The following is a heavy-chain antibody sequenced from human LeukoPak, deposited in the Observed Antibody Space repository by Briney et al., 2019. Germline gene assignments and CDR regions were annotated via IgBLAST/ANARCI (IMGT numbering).Heavy chain of an antibody. V-gene: IGHV3-23*01. Sequence: PGGSLRLSCAASGFSFGGYAMTWVRQAPGKGLEWVSSITYNGAATYYLDSVKARFTISRDNSRSTLYLQMDSLTAEDTALYYCAKDGLYFDRSTHIYYFDSWGQGTLVAVSS. CDR3: AKDGLYFDRSTHIYYFDS. D-gene: IGHD3-9*01. CDR2: ITYNGAAT. J-gene: IGHJ4*02. CDR1: GFSFGGYA.